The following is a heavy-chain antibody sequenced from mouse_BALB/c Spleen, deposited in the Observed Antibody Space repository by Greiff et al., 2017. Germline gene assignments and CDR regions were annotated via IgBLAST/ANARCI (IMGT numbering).Heavy chain of an antibody. J-gene: IGHJ3*01. CDR2: IWAGGST. V-gene: IGHV2-9*02. CDR1: GFSLTSYG. CDR3: ARGTTGTY. D-gene: IGHD4-1*01. Sequence: QVHVKQSGPGLVQPSQSLSITCTVSGFSLTSYGVHWVRQPPGKGLEWLGVIWAGGSTNYNSALMSRLSISKDNSKSQVFLKMNSLQTDDTAMYYCARGTTGTYWGQGTLVTVSA.